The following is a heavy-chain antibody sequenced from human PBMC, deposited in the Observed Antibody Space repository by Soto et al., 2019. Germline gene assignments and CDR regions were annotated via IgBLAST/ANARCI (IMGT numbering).Heavy chain of an antibody. CDR1: GFTFSNAW. D-gene: IGHD2-21*01. V-gene: IGHV3-15*07. J-gene: IGHJ4*02. CDR2: IKSKTAGETT. CDR3: AKDVPSQGCGEFDY. Sequence: EVQLVESWGGLVKPGESLRLSCAASGFTFSNAWMTWVRQAPGKGLEWVGRIKSKTAGETTDYAAPVKGRFTISRDDSRITLHLQMNSLESADTAVYYCAKDVPSQGCGEFDYGGQGTLVTVSS.